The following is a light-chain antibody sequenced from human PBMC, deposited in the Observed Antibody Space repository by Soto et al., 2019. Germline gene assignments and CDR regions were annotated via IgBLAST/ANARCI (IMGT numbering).Light chain of an antibody. CDR3: SSYSSSSTLMI. Sequence: QSALAQAASVSESPGQSITISCTGTTSDIGAYNYVSWYQHHPGKAPKVMIYDVSNRPSGVSIRFSGSKSGTTASLTISGLRAEDEADYYCSSYSSSSTLMIFGGGTKLTVL. CDR2: DVS. V-gene: IGLV2-14*03. J-gene: IGLJ2*01. CDR1: TSDIGAYNY.